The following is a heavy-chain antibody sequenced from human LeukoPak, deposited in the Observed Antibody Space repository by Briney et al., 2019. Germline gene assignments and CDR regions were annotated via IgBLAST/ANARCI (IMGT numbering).Heavy chain of an antibody. V-gene: IGHV1-3*01. Sequence: GASVKVSCKASGYTFTSYAMHWVRQAPGQRLEWMGWINAGNGNTKYSQKFQGRVTITRDTSASTAYMELSSLRSEDTAVYYCARQMVRGVITEGYWGQGTLVTVSS. D-gene: IGHD3-10*01. CDR3: ARQMVRGVITEGY. CDR1: GYTFTSYA. J-gene: IGHJ4*02. CDR2: INAGNGNT.